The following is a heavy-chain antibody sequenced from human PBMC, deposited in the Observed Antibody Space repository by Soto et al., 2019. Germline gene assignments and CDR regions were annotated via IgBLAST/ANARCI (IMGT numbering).Heavy chain of an antibody. J-gene: IGHJ5*02. V-gene: IGHV4-31*03. CDR1: GESISGGASF. CDR3: AKLSCTSSTCYFPGWFDP. D-gene: IGHD2-2*01. CDR2: VYYSGSS. Sequence: QVQLQESGPGLVKPSETLSLTCTVSGESISGGASFWSWIRQPPGKGLEWIANVYYSGSSYYNPSLKSRLTISVDTTKNQFSLQLKSMTAADTAVYYCAKLSCTSSTCYFPGWFDPWGQGTLVTVSS.